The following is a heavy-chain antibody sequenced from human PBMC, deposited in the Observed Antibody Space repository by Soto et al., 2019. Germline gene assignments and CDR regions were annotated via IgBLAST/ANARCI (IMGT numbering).Heavy chain of an antibody. D-gene: IGHD6-19*01. V-gene: IGHV3-33*01. CDR3: ARDASAYDGGWYPRGFDP. CDR2: IWYDGSNK. CDR1: GFTFSTYG. J-gene: IGHJ5*02. Sequence: GGSLRLSCAASGFTFSTYGMHWVRQAPGKGLEWVAIIWYDGSNKYYADSVKGRFTISRDDFKNTLYLQMSSLRVEDTAVYFCARDASAYDGGWYPRGFDPWGQGTLVTVSS.